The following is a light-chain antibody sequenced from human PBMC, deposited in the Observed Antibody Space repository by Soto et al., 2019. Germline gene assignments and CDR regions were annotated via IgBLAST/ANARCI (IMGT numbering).Light chain of an antibody. CDR3: QQFNNWPLT. V-gene: IGKV3-15*01. Sequence: EIVMTQSPATLSVSPGERATLSCRASQSVSSNLAWYQQKPGQAPRLLMFAASTRATGIPARFSGSGSGTEFTLTISSLQSEDFAVYCCQQFNNWPLTFGGGTKVDIK. J-gene: IGKJ4*01. CDR2: AAS. CDR1: QSVSSN.